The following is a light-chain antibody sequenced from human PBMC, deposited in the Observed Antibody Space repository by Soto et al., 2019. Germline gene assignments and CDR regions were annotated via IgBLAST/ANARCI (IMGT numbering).Light chain of an antibody. CDR2: EVN. Sequence: QSALTQPPSASGSPGQSVAISCTGTSSDVGGYNYVSWYQQHPGKAPKLMIYEVNKRPSGVPDRFSGSKSGNTASLTVSGLQAEDEADYYCAAWDDSLSGQVFGGGTKLTVL. J-gene: IGLJ3*02. CDR3: AAWDDSLSGQV. V-gene: IGLV2-8*01. CDR1: SSDVGGYNY.